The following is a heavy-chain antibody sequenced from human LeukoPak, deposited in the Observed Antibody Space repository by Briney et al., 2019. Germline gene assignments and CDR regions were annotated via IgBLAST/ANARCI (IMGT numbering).Heavy chain of an antibody. V-gene: IGHV3-23*01. CDR2: ISGSGGST. CDR3: AKGCDSSGYLYYYGMDV. Sequence: GGSLRLSCAASGFTFSIYAMSWVRQAPGKGLEWVSAISGSGGSTYYADSVKGRFTISRDNSKNTLYLQMNSLRAEDTAVYYCAKGCDSSGYLYYYGMDVWGQGTTVTVSS. CDR1: GFTFSIYA. J-gene: IGHJ6*02. D-gene: IGHD3-22*01.